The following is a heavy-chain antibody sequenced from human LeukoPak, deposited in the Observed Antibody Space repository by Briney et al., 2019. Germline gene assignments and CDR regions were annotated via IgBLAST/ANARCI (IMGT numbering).Heavy chain of an antibody. V-gene: IGHV3-23*01. CDR3: AKDFVVVPGLVNYFDS. Sequence: GGSLRLSCAASGVTFSNYAMNWVRQAPGKGLEWVSVIGGSGGDTYYADSVKGRFTISRDNSKNRLYLRMNSLRAEDTALYYCAKDFVVVPGLVNYFDSWGQGTLVTVSS. CDR2: IGGSGGDT. CDR1: GVTFSNYA. J-gene: IGHJ4*02. D-gene: IGHD2-2*01.